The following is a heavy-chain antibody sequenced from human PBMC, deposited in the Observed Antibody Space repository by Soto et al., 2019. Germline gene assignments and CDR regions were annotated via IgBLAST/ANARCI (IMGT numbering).Heavy chain of an antibody. Sequence: ASVKVSCKGSSDTFTTFGSSWVRQAPGERLEWMGWISTYNGNRKYAQMFQGRLTMTTDPSTSTAYMELRSLTSDDTAVYYCGREYCRGVSCYAVDYWGQGTLVTVSS. CDR3: GREYCRGVSCYAVDY. J-gene: IGHJ4*02. CDR1: SDTFTTFG. CDR2: ISTYNGNR. D-gene: IGHD2-2*01. V-gene: IGHV1-18*01.